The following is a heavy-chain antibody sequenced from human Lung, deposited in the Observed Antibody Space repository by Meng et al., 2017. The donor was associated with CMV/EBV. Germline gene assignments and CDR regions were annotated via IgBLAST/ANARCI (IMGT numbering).Heavy chain of an antibody. Sequence: QLRLQDAGPGWGKPSGTPSLTCVVSGGSISSSYWWTWVRQSPGKGLEWIGEMYHSGTTNYNPSLKSRVTISMGKSNNQLSLKLNSVTAADTAVYYCATQESRDGHNPYWGQGTLVTVSS. CDR3: ATQESRDGHNPY. J-gene: IGHJ4*02. V-gene: IGHV4-4*02. D-gene: IGHD5-24*01. CDR2: MYHSGTT. CDR1: GGSISSSYW.